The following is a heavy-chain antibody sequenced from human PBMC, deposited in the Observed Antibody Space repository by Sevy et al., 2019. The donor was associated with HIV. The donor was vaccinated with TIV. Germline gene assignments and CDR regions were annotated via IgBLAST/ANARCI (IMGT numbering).Heavy chain of an antibody. CDR2: VYDSGNS. CDR3: ARGGGIYYDSRGFHPQYYFDS. V-gene: IGHV4-59*01. J-gene: IGHJ4*02. D-gene: IGHD3-22*01. CDR1: GGSINSFF. Sequence: SESLSLTCAVSGGSINSFFWSWIRQSPGKGLEWIGYVYDSGNSEYNPSLRSRVTISVDTSKKQFSLKLSSVTAADTAVYYCARGGGIYYDSRGFHPQYYFDSWGQGTLVTVSS.